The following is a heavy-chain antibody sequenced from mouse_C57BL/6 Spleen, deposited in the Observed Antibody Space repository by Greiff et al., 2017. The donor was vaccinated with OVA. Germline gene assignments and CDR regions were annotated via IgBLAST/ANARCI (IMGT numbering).Heavy chain of an antibody. J-gene: IGHJ2*01. CDR2: IHPNSGST. CDR3: ARGGRYGNYFFDY. V-gene: IGHV1-64*01. CDR1: GYTFTSYW. Sequence: QVQLQQPGAELVKPGASVKLSCKASGYTFTSYWMHWVKQRPGQGLEWIGMIHPNSGSTNYNEKFKSKATLTVDKSSSTAYMQLSSLTSEDSAVYYCARGGRYGNYFFDYWGQGTTLTVSS. D-gene: IGHD2-10*02.